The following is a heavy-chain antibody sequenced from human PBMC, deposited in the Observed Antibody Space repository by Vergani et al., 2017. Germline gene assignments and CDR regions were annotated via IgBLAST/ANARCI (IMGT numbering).Heavy chain of an antibody. CDR1: GFTFSSYW. D-gene: IGHD1-7*01. CDR2: IKQDGSEK. CDR3: AGAPATGWEFWSGYYGITGTTGWFDP. V-gene: IGHV3-7*03. Sequence: EVQLVESGGGLVQPGGSLRLSCAASGFTFSSYWMSWVRQAPGKGLEWVANIKQDGSEKYYVDSVKGRFTISRDNAKNSLYLQMNSLRAEDTAVYYCAGAPATGWEFWSGYYGITGTTGWFDPWGQGTLVTVSS. J-gene: IGHJ5*02.